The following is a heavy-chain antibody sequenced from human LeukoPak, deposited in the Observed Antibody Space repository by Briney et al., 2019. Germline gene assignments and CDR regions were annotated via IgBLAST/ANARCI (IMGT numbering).Heavy chain of an antibody. D-gene: IGHD2-15*01. CDR2: IYSGGST. V-gene: IGHV3-53*01. CDR3: AREDLYCSGGSCYSVY. J-gene: IGHJ4*02. CDR1: GFTFSSYW. Sequence: GGSLRLSCAASGFTFSSYWMSWVRQAPGKGLEWVSVIYSGGSTYYADSVKGRFTISRDNSKNTLYLQMNSLRAEDTAVYYCAREDLYCSGGSCYSVYWGQGTLVTVSS.